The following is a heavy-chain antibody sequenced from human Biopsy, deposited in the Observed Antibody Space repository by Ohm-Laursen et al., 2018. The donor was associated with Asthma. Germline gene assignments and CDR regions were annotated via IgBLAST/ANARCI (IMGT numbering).Heavy chain of an antibody. D-gene: IGHD3-9*01. Sequence: ASVKVSCKASGYNFISLAIHWVRQAPGQRLEWMGWVNTGNGDTKYSQKLQGRVTITRDTSASTAYMELRSLRSEDTATYYCARTYYDFLTGQVKDVFGVWGQGTMVTVSS. V-gene: IGHV1-3*04. CDR2: VNTGNGDT. CDR3: ARTYYDFLTGQVKDVFGV. CDR1: GYNFISLA. J-gene: IGHJ3*01.